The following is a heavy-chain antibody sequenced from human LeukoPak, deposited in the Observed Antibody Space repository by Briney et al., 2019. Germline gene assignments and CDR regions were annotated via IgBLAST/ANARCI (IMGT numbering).Heavy chain of an antibody. V-gene: IGHV3-23*01. D-gene: IGHD2-21*01. J-gene: IGHJ6*02. CDR3: AKPDGNVVAVPIDV. CDR1: GFTFSAYA. CDR2: SSA. Sequence: PGGSLRLSCAASGFTFSAYAMNWVRQAPGKGLEWVSSSSAYYADSVKGRFTISRDNSKNTLYLQMNSMRAAVTAVYYCAKPDGNVVAVPIDVGGRGTTVTVSS.